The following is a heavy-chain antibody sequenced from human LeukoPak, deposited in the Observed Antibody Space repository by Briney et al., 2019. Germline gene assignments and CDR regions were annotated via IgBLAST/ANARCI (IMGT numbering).Heavy chain of an antibody. V-gene: IGHV4-39*01. D-gene: IGHD3-22*01. CDR1: GGSISSSSYY. CDR3: ARQYYYDSRGYYHYYMDV. Sequence: SETLSLTCTVSGGSISSSSYYWGWIRQPPGKGLEWIGIIYYSGSTYSNPSLKSRVTISVDTSKNQFSLKLSSVTAADTAVYYCARQYYYDSRGYYHYYMDVWGKGTTVTISS. CDR2: IYYSGST. J-gene: IGHJ6*03.